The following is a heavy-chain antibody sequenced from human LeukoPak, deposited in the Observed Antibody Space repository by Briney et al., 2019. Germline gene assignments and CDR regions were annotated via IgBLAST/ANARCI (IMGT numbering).Heavy chain of an antibody. V-gene: IGHV3-30*02. CDR2: IRYDGSNK. D-gene: IGHD3-22*01. CDR1: GVTFSSCG. Sequence: GGSLRLSCAASGVTFSSCGMHWVRQAPGKGLEWVAFIRYDGSNKYYADSVKGRFTISRDNSKNTLYLQMNSLRAEDTAVYYCAKDQNPMIVVVITSPLDYWGQGTLVTVSS. CDR3: AKDQNPMIVVVITSPLDY. J-gene: IGHJ4*02.